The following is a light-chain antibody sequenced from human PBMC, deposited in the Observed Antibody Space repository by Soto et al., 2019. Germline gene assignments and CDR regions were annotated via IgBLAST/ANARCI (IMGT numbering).Light chain of an antibody. V-gene: IGKV3-15*01. J-gene: IGKJ5*01. Sequence: EIVMTQSPATLSVSPGERATLSCRASQSVSSNLAWYQQRPGQAPRLLIFGASTRATVIPARFSGSGSGTEFTLTISSLQSEDFAVYYCQQYHNWLMYTFGQGTRLEIK. CDR1: QSVSSN. CDR2: GAS. CDR3: QQYHNWLMYT.